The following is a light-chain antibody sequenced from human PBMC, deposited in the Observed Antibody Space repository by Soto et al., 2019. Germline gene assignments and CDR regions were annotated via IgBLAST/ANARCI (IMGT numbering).Light chain of an antibody. J-gene: IGKJ1*01. CDR1: QSVSSY. CDR3: QQRSSWPPTWT. Sequence: IVLTQSPATLSLSPGERAALSCGASQSVSSYLAWYQHKPGQAPRLLIYDASKRATGIPARFSGSGSGTDFTLTISSLEPEDFAVYYCQQRSSWPPTWTFGQGTRVEIK. V-gene: IGKV3-11*01. CDR2: DAS.